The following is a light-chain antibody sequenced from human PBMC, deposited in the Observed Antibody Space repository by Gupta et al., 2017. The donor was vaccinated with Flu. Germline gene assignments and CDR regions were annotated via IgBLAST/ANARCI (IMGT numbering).Light chain of an antibody. CDR3: QVWDSSLVV. V-gene: IGLV3-9*01. CDR2: RDS. Sequence: TCGGKNIGSKNVHWYQQKPGQAPVLVIYRDSNRPSGIPERFSGSNSGNTATLTISRAQAGDEADYYCQVWDSSLVVFGGGTKLTVL. J-gene: IGLJ2*01. CDR1: NIGSKN.